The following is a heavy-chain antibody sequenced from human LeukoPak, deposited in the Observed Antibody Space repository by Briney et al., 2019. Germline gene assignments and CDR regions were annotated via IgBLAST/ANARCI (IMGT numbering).Heavy chain of an antibody. CDR3: ARDIPDNTYEY. CDR2: IYNGGRT. Sequence: GGSLRLSCAASGFTVSSNYMSWVRQAPGKGLEWVAIIYNGGRTHYTDSVKGRFTVSGDNSGDTLYLQMNSLRAEDTAVYYCARDIPDNTYEYWGQGTLVTVSS. J-gene: IGHJ4*02. V-gene: IGHV3-53*01. CDR1: GFTVSSNY. D-gene: IGHD2-21*01.